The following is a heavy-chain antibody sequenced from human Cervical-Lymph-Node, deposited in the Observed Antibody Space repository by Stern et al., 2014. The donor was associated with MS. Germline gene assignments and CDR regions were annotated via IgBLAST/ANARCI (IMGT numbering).Heavy chain of an antibody. D-gene: IGHD4-23*01. V-gene: IGHV3-33*01. CDR2: IWYDGSNR. CDR1: GFTFSSRG. CDR3: AREGGNTAEYFQH. J-gene: IGHJ1*01. Sequence: MQLVESGGGVVQPGRSLRLSCAASGFTFSSRGMHWVGQAPGKGLGWLAIIWYDGSNRYYADSVKGRFTISRDNSKNTLYLQMNSLRAEDTAVYYCAREGGNTAEYFQHWGQGTLVTVSS.